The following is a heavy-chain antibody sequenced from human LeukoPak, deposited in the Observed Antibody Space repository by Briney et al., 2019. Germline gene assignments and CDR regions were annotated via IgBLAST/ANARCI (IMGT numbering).Heavy chain of an antibody. CDR2: FDPEDGET. CDR3: ATGEGGRWLQLSPIFDY. J-gene: IGHJ4*02. V-gene: IGHV1-24*01. CDR1: GYTLTELS. D-gene: IGHD5-24*01. Sequence: ASVKVSCKVSGYTLTELSMHWVRQAPGKGLEWMGGFDPEDGETIYAQKFQGRVTMTEDTSTGTAYMELSSLRSEDTAVYYCATGEGGRWLQLSPIFDYWGQGTLVTVSS.